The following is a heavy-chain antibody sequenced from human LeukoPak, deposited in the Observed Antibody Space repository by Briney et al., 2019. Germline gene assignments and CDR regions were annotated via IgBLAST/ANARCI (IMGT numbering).Heavy chain of an antibody. CDR2: IIPIFGTA. CDR1: GGTFSSYA. V-gene: IGHV1-69*05. D-gene: IGHD5-18*01. Sequence: ASVKVSCKASGGTFSSYAISWVRQAPGQGLEWMGRIIPIFGTANYAQKFQGRVTITTDESTSTAYMELSSLRSEDTAVYYCARDLHSYGSYYFDYWGQGTLVTVSS. CDR3: ARDLHSYGSYYFDY. J-gene: IGHJ4*02.